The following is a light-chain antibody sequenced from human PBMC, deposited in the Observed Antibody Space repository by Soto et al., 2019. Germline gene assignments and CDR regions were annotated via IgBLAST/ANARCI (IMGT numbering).Light chain of an antibody. CDR2: EVS. V-gene: IGLV2-8*01. Sequence: QSALTQPPSASGSPGQSVTISCTGTSSDVGGYNYVSWYQQHPGKAPKLMIYEVSKRPSGVPDRFSGSKSGNTASLTVSGLQAEDEADYYCQSYDSSLSVWMFGGGTKVTVL. J-gene: IGLJ3*02. CDR3: QSYDSSLSVWM. CDR1: SSDVGGYNY.